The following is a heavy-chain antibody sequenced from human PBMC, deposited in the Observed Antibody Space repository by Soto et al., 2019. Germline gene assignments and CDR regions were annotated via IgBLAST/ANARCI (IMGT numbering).Heavy chain of an antibody. V-gene: IGHV3-33*01. CDR3: AREGRWAYCGGACYSEVGYFDY. CDR1: GFTFSSYG. Sequence: QVQLVESGGGVVQPGRSLRLSCAASGFTFSSYGMHWVRQAPGKGLEWVAVIWYDGSNKYYADSVKGRFTISRDNSKNTLYLQMTSLRAEDTAVYYCAREGRWAYCGGACYSEVGYFDYWGQGTLVTVSS. CDR2: IWYDGSNK. J-gene: IGHJ4*02. D-gene: IGHD2-21*02.